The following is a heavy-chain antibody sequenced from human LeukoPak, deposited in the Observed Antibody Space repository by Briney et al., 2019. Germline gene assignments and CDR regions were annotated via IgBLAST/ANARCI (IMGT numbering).Heavy chain of an antibody. V-gene: IGHV3-21*01. J-gene: IGHJ4*02. D-gene: IGHD3-22*01. CDR1: GFTFSHYS. CDR2: ISSSSSYI. CDR3: ARGNDYYDSSGYYY. Sequence: GGSLRLSCAASGFTFSHYSMNWVRQAPGKGLEWVSFISSSSSYIYYADSVKGRFTISRDNTKNSLYLQVNSLRAEDTAVYYCARGNDYYDSSGYYYWDQGTLVTVSS.